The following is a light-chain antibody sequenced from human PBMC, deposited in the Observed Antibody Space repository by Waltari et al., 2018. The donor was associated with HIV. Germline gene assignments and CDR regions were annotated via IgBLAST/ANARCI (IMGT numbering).Light chain of an antibody. CDR2: CAS. J-gene: IGKJ1*01. V-gene: IGKV1-39*01. Sequence: DIQMTQSPTSLSASVGDRVTITCRASQSVSRTLNWYQQKRGKAPNLLFYCASSLQIAVPSRFSGSGSGTDFTLTISSLQPEDFATYYCQHSFSNLWTFGQGTKVEIK. CDR3: QHSFSNLWT. CDR1: QSVSRT.